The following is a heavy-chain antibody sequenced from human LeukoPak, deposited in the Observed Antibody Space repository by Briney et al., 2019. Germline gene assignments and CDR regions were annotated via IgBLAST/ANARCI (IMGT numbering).Heavy chain of an antibody. Sequence: GASVKVSCKASGYTFTSYYMHWVRQAPGQGLEWMGIINPSGGSTSYAQKFQGRVTMTRDTSTSTVYMELSSLRSEDTAVYYCARFATVTTREFPYSAMDVWGQGTTVTVSS. CDR3: ARFATVTTREFPYSAMDV. D-gene: IGHD4-17*01. J-gene: IGHJ6*02. V-gene: IGHV1-46*01. CDR2: INPSGGST. CDR1: GYTFTSYY.